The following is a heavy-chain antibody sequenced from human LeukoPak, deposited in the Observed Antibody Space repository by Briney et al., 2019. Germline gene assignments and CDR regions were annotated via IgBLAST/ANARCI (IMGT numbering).Heavy chain of an antibody. J-gene: IGHJ6*03. CDR1: GGSISSHY. Sequence: SETLSLTCTVSGGSISSHYWSWIRQPPGKGLEWIGNIYYSGSTNYNPSLKSRVTISVDTSKNQFSLKLSSVTAADTAVYYCARVPGYCSRTSCFPYYMDVRGKGTTVTVSS. D-gene: IGHD2-2*01. CDR3: ARVPGYCSRTSCFPYYMDV. V-gene: IGHV4-59*11. CDR2: IYYSGST.